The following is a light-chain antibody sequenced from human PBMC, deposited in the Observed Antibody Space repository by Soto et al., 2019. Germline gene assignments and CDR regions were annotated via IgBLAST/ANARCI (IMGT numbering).Light chain of an antibody. CDR2: AAS. CDR1: QDINSY. CDR3: QQYNIYPLT. Sequence: DVQMTQSPSSLSASVGDRVTITYRASQDINSYLAWYQQKPGNAPKSLIYAASSLQTGVPSRFSGSESGTDFTLSISNLQPEDSATYYCQQYNIYPLTVGGGTKVEIK. V-gene: IGKV1D-16*01. J-gene: IGKJ4*01.